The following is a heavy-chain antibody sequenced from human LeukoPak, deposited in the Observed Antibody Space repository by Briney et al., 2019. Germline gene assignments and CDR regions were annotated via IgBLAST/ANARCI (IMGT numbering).Heavy chain of an antibody. Sequence: PGGSLRLSCVASGFSFSNYSLTWVRQAPGKGLEWVSSISSSSNYIYYADSLKGRLTISRDNAKNSLSLQMNSLRAEDTAIYYCARDAAVGRSWFVGDLYYYYMDVWGKGTTVIVSS. CDR1: GFSFSNYS. V-gene: IGHV3-21*01. D-gene: IGHD6-13*01. CDR2: ISSSSNYI. J-gene: IGHJ6*03. CDR3: ARDAAVGRSWFVGDLYYYYMDV.